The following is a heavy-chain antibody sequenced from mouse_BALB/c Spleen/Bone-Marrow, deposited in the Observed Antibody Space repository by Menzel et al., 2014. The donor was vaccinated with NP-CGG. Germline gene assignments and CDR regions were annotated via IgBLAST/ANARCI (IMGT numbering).Heavy chain of an antibody. Sequence: EVKLVESGGGLVQPGGSLRLSCATSGFTFTDYYMSWVRQPPGKALEWLGFIRNKANGYTTEYSASVKGPFTISRDNSQSILFLQMNTLRAEDSATYYCARAIIVFDYWGQGTTLTVSS. J-gene: IGHJ2*01. V-gene: IGHV7-3*02. CDR2: IRNKANGYTT. CDR1: GFTFTDYY. CDR3: ARAIIVFDY.